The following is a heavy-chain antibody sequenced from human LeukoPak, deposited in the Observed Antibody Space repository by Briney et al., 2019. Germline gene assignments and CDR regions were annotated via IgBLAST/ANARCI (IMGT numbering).Heavy chain of an antibody. CDR3: ARDSQAVGTDFDY. Sequence: GRSLRLSCAASRFTFGDYAMHWVRQAPGKGLEWVSGISWNSGSIGYADSVKGRFTISRDNAKNSLYLQMNSLRAEDTAVYYCARDSQAVGTDFDYWGQGTLVTVSS. V-gene: IGHV3-9*01. CDR1: RFTFGDYA. J-gene: IGHJ4*02. D-gene: IGHD6-13*01. CDR2: ISWNSGSI.